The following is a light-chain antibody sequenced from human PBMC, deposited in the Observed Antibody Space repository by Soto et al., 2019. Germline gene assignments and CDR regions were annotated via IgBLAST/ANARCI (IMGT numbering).Light chain of an antibody. Sequence: QSALTQPPSVSGSPGQSVTISCTGTSSDVGSYNRVSWYQQPPGTAPKLMIYGVSNRPSGVPDRFSGSKSGNTASLTISGLQAEDEADYYCNSYTTSATYVFGTGTKVTVL. CDR3: NSYTTSATYV. V-gene: IGLV2-18*02. CDR1: SSDVGSYNR. J-gene: IGLJ1*01. CDR2: GVS.